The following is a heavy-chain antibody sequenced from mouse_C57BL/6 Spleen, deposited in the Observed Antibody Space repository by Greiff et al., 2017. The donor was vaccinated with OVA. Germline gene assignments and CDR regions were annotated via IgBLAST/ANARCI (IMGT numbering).Heavy chain of an antibody. D-gene: IGHD1-1*01. CDR1: GYSITSGYD. V-gene: IGHV3-1*01. CDR2: ISYSGST. J-gene: IGHJ3*01. CDR3: ARGGIYGSSPWFAY. Sequence: EVKVEESGPGMVKPSQSLSLTCTVTGYSITSGYDWHWIRHFPGNKLEWMGYISYSGSTNYNPSLKSRISITHDTSKNHFFLKLNSVTTEDTATYYCARGGIYGSSPWFAYWGQGTLVTVSA.